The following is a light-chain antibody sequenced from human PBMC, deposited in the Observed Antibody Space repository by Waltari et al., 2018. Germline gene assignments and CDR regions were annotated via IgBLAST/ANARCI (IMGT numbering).Light chain of an antibody. V-gene: IGLV1-44*01. J-gene: IGLJ3*02. CDR2: SNS. Sequence: QSALTQPPSASGTPGQRVTIPCSGTRPNIGSNPVNWYQQLPGTAPKLLVYSNSRRPSGVPDRFSGSKSGTSASLAISGLQSEDEADYYCALWDDSLTGWVFGGGTKLTVL. CDR3: ALWDDSLTGWV. CDR1: RPNIGSNP.